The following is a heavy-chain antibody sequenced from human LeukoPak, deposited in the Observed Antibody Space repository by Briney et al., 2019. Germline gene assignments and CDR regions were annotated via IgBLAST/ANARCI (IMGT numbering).Heavy chain of an antibody. Sequence: GGSLRLSCAASGFTFSSYWMHWVRQAPGKGLVWVSRINSDGSSTSYADSVKGRFTISRDDAKNTLYLQMNSLRAEDTAVYYCARGGGYSYGPFDYWGQGTLVTVSS. CDR2: INSDGSST. V-gene: IGHV3-74*01. J-gene: IGHJ4*02. D-gene: IGHD5-18*01. CDR1: GFTFSSYW. CDR3: ARGGGYSYGPFDY.